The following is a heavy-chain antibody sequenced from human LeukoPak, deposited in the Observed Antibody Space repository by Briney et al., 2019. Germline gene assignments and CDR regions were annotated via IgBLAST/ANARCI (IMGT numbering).Heavy chain of an antibody. V-gene: IGHV4-34*01. Sequence: SETLSLTCAVCGGSFSGYYWSWIRQRPGKGLEWIGEINHSGSTNSNPSLKSRVTISVDTSKNQFALKLSSVTAADTAVYYCARADTAMVAFDYWGQGTLVTVSS. D-gene: IGHD5-18*01. CDR1: GGSFSGYY. CDR3: ARADTAMVAFDY. J-gene: IGHJ4*02. CDR2: INHSGST.